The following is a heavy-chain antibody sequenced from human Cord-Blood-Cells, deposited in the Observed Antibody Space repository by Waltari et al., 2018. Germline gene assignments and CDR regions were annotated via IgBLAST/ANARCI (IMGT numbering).Heavy chain of an antibody. CDR2: NNPNSGST. CDR3: ARVQCSGGSCYYYYGMDV. V-gene: IGHV1-2*06. Sequence: QVQLVQSGAEVKKPGASVKVSCKASGYTFTGYYMHWVRQAPGQGLEWMGRNNPNSGSTNYAQKFQGRVTMTRDTSISTAYMELSRLRSDDTAVYYCARVQCSGGSCYYYYGMDVWGQGTTVTVSS. D-gene: IGHD2-15*01. J-gene: IGHJ6*02. CDR1: GYTFTGYY.